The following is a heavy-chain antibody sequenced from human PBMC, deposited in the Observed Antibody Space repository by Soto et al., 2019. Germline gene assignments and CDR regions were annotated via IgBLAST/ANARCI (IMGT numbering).Heavy chain of an antibody. CDR2: ISYDGSNK. V-gene: IGHV3-30-3*01. CDR3: ARDRLGLTGLS. J-gene: IGHJ5*02. Sequence: GGSLRLSCAASGFTFSSYAMHWVRQAPGKGLEWVAVISYDGSNKYYADSVKGRFTISRDNSKNTLYLQMNSLRAEDTAVYYCARDRLGLTGLSWGQGTLVTVSS. CDR1: GFTFSSYA. D-gene: IGHD3-9*01.